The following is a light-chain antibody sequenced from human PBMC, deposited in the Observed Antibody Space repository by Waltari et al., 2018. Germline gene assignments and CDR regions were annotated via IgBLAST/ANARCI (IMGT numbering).Light chain of an antibody. V-gene: IGLV1-47*01. CDR3: AAWDDSLSGPV. J-gene: IGLJ3*02. CDR1: SSKLGSNY. CDR2: RNN. Sequence: QSVLTQPPSASGTPGQRVTISCSGSSSKLGSNYVYWYQQLPGTAPQLLMYRNNQRPSGGPDRFSGSKSGTSASLAISGLRSEDEADYYCAAWDDSLSGPVFGGGTKLTVL.